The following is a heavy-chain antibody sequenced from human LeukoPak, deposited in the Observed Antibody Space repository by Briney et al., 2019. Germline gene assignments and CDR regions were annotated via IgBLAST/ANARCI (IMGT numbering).Heavy chain of an antibody. CDR3: ARDAEWQQLVHYFDY. CDR1: GFPFSSYW. D-gene: IGHD6-13*01. V-gene: IGHV3-21*01. Sequence: PGGSLRLSCAASGFPFSSYWMNWVRQAPGKGLEWVSSISSSSSYIYYADSVKGRFTISRDNAKNSLYLQMNSLRAEDTAVYYCARDAEWQQLVHYFDYWGQGTLVTVSS. CDR2: ISSSSSYI. J-gene: IGHJ4*02.